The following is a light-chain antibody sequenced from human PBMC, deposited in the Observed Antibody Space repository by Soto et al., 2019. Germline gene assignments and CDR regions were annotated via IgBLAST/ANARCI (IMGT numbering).Light chain of an antibody. Sequence: EVVLTQSPGTLSLSPGDRATLYCRASQSLTWNYLAWYQSKPGQPPRLLVYGVSARATGVPDRFSGSGSGTDFTLTISRLESEDFAVYYCQQYDVPLFTFCQGTKLEIK. CDR3: QQYDVPLFT. J-gene: IGKJ2*01. V-gene: IGKV3-20*01. CDR2: GVS. CDR1: QSLTWNY.